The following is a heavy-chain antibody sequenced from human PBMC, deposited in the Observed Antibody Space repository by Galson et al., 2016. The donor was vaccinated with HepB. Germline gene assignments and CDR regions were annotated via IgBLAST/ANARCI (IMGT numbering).Heavy chain of an antibody. J-gene: IGHJ4*02. D-gene: IGHD3-16*02. CDR1: GFTFSNYA. Sequence: SLRLSCAASGFTFSNYAMHWVRQAPGKGLEWVAVISYDGSNTYYVDSVKGRFAISRDNSKKTLYLQMNSLRAEDTAIYYCARDMPYYDYIWGSYRYEFSFDYWGQGTLVTVSS. CDR3: ARDMPYYDYIWGSYRYEFSFDY. V-gene: IGHV3-30*09. CDR2: ISYDGSNT.